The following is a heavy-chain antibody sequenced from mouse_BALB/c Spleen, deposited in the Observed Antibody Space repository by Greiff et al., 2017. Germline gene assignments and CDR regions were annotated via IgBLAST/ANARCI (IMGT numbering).Heavy chain of an antibody. CDR2: ISYSGST. J-gene: IGHJ4*01. V-gene: IGHV3-8*02. Sequence: VQLKESGLSLVKPSQTLSLTCSVTGDSITSGYWNWIRKFPGNKLEYMGYISYSGSTYYNPSLKSRISITRDTSKNQYYLQLNSVTAEDTATYYCTRSRSYDGYYPYDMDCWGEGTSVTVAT. CDR3: TRSRSYDGYYPYDMDC. CDR1: GDSITSGY. D-gene: IGHD2-3*01.